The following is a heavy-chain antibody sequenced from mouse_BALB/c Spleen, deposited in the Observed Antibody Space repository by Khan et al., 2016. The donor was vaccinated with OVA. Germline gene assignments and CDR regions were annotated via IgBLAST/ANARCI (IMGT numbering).Heavy chain of an antibody. J-gene: IGHJ3*01. CDR1: GYTFTNYG. CDR2: INTYTGEP. V-gene: IGHV9-3-1*01. CDR3: ARSNGNYWFAY. D-gene: IGHD2-1*01. Sequence: QIQLVQSGPELKKPGETVKISCKASGYTFTNYGMNWVKQAPGKGLKWMGWINTYTGEPTYADDFKGRFAFSLETSARTAYLQINHLKNEDTAKDCCARSNGNYWFAYWGQGTLVTVSA.